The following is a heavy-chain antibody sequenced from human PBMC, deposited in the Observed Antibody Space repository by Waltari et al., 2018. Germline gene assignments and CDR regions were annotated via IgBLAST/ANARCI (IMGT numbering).Heavy chain of an antibody. CDR2: ISYTGTT. CDR3: ATYVGASIGTAAFDV. J-gene: IGHJ3*01. V-gene: IGHV4-39*01. D-gene: IGHD3-16*01. Sequence: AWIRRPPGKGLEWTATISYTGTTYYNPSLRSRVTISVDMAKNQFSLKLTSVTPADTAVYYCATYVGASIGTAAFDVWGQGTMVTVSS.